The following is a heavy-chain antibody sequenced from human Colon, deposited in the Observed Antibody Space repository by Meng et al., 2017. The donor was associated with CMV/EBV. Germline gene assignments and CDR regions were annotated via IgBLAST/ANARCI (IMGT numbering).Heavy chain of an antibody. CDR3: ARDQRAYCSSTSCYTALEPRNDY. Sequence: YSMNWVRQAPGKGLEWVSSISSSSSYIYYADSVKGRFTISRDNAKNSLYLQMNSLRAEDTAVYYCARDQRAYCSSTSCYTALEPRNDYWGQGTLVTVSS. CDR2: ISSSSSYI. J-gene: IGHJ4*02. V-gene: IGHV3-21*01. CDR1: YS. D-gene: IGHD2-2*02.